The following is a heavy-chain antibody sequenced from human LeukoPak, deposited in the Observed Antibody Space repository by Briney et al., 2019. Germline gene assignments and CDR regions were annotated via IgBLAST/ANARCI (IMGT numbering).Heavy chain of an antibody. V-gene: IGHV4-31*03. D-gene: IGHD2-2*01. CDR2: IYYSGST. CDR3: ARARGCSSTSCYAGLLLDY. J-gene: IGHJ4*02. CDR1: GGSISSGGYY. Sequence: SETLSLTCTVSGGSISSGGYYWSWIRQHPGKGLEWFGYIYYSGSTYYNPSLKSRVTISVDTSKIQFSLKLSSVTAADTAVYYCARARGCSSTSCYAGLLLDYWGQGTLVTVSS.